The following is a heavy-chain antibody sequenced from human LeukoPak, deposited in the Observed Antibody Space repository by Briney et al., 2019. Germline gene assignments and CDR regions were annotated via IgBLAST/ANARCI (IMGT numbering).Heavy chain of an antibody. J-gene: IGHJ4*02. CDR1: GGSINSYY. Sequence: SETLSLTCTVSGGSINSYYWSWIRQPPGKGLEWIGYISYSGSTNYNPSLKSRVAISLDTSKTKFFLKLSSVTTADTALYYCARGNANWGQRTLVTVSS. CDR2: ISYSGST. CDR3: ARGNAN. V-gene: IGHV4-59*01.